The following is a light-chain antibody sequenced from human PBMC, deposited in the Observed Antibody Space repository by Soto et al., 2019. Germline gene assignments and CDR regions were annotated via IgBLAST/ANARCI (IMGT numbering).Light chain of an antibody. Sequence: EMVLTQSPGTLSLSPGERATLSCRASQSVSSSYLARYQQKPGQAPRLLIYGASSRATGIPDRFSGSRSGTDFTLTISRLEPADFAVYYCQQYGSSPRTFGKGTKVEIK. CDR2: GAS. CDR3: QQYGSSPRT. CDR1: QSVSSSY. J-gene: IGKJ1*01. V-gene: IGKV3-20*01.